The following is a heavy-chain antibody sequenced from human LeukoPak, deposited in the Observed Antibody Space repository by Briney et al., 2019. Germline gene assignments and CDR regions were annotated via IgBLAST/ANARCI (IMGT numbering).Heavy chain of an antibody. J-gene: IGHJ4*02. CDR3: ATGAQYSGSFYYFDY. D-gene: IGHD1-26*01. V-gene: IGHV5-51*01. CDR1: GYSFTSYW. Sequence: GESLKISCKGSGYSFTSYWIGWVRQMPGKGLEWMGIIYPGDSDTRYSPSFQGQVTISADKSISTAYLQWSSLKASDTAMYYCATGAQYSGSFYYFDYWGQGTLVTVSS. CDR2: IYPGDSDT.